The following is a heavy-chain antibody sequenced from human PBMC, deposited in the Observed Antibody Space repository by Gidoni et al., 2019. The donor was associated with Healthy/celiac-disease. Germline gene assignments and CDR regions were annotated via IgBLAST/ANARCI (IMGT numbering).Heavy chain of an antibody. J-gene: IGHJ4*02. CDR1: GYSFTHYW. V-gene: IGHV5-51*01. D-gene: IGHD6-19*01. CDR3: ARVPYSSGWLGDY. CDR2: IYPGDSDT. Sequence: EVQLVQSGAEVKKPGESLKISCKGPGYSFTHYWIGWVRQMPGKGLEWLGIIYPGDSDTRYSPSFQGQVTISADKSISTAYLQWSSLKASDTAMYYCARVPYSSGWLGDYWGQGTLVTVSS.